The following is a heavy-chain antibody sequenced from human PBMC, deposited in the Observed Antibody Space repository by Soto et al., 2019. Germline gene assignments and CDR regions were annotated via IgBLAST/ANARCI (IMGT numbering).Heavy chain of an antibody. CDR3: ARAGFYDFWSGYPDGYFYGMDV. D-gene: IGHD3-3*01. V-gene: IGHV3-23*01. CDR1: GFTFSSYA. J-gene: IGHJ6*02. Sequence: GGSLRLSCAASGFTFSSYAMSWVRQAPGKGLEWVSAISGSGGSTYYADSVKGRFTISRDNSKNTLYLQMSSLRSEDTAVYYCARAGFYDFWSGYPDGYFYGMDVWGQGTTVTVSS. CDR2: ISGSGGST.